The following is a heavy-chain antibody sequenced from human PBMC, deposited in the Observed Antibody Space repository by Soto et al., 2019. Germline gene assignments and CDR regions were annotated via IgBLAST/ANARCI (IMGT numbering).Heavy chain of an antibody. J-gene: IGHJ5*02. Sequence: QVQLVQSGAEVKKPGASVKVSCKVSGSSLTELSMHWVRQAPGKGLECMGSFDPEEGDTIYAQKFQGRVTMTEDTYTYTAYMERSSLRSEYTAVYYWATGHYYFDSSAYPYGYSWFDPWGRGTLVTVSS. V-gene: IGHV1-24*01. CDR3: ATGHYYFDSSAYPYGYSWFDP. CDR2: FDPEEGDT. D-gene: IGHD3-22*01. CDR1: GSSLTELS.